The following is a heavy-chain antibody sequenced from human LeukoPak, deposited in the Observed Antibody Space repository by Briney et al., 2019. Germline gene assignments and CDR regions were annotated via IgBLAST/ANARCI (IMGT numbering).Heavy chain of an antibody. V-gene: IGHV3-33*06. D-gene: IGHD1-1*01. CDR2: IWYDGSIQ. Sequence: GGSLRRSCAASGFTFSSYGMHWVRQAPGKGLEWVAAIWYDGSIQYYADSVKGRFTISRDNSKNTLYLQMNSLGADDTAVYYCAKGNWRYFDYWGQGTLVTVSS. J-gene: IGHJ4*02. CDR3: AKGNWRYFDY. CDR1: GFTFSSYG.